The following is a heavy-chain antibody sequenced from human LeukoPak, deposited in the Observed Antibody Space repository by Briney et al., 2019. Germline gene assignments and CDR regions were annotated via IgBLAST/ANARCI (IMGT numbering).Heavy chain of an antibody. CDR2: IYSGGST. J-gene: IGHJ4*02. D-gene: IGHD5-18*01. Sequence: GGSLRLSCAASGFTVSSNYMSWVRQAPGKGLEWVSDIYSGGSTYYADSVKGRVTISRDNSKNTLYLQMNSLRAEDTAVYYCARDRGYSYGYVYWGQGTLVTVSS. V-gene: IGHV3-66*01. CDR3: ARDRGYSYGYVY. CDR1: GFTVSSNY.